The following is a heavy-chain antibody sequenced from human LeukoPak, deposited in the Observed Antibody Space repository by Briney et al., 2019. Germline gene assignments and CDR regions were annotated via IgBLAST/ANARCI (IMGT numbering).Heavy chain of an antibody. CDR2: INHSGST. CDR3: ASLYSSGWYYFDY. Sequence: PSETLSLTCAVYGGSFSGYYWSWIRQPPGKGLEWIGEINHSGSTNYNPSLKSRVTISVDTSKNQFSLKLSSVTAADTAVYYCASLYSSGWYYFDYWGQGTLVTVSS. V-gene: IGHV4-34*01. J-gene: IGHJ4*02. CDR1: GGSFSGYY. D-gene: IGHD6-19*01.